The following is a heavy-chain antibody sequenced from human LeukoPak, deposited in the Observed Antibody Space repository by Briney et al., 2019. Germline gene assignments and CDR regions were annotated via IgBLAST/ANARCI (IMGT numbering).Heavy chain of an antibody. CDR1: GFTFSSYS. CDR2: ISSSSYK. V-gene: IGHV3-21*01. J-gene: IGHJ5*02. Sequence: GGSLRLSCAASGFTFSSYSMNWVRQAPGKGLEWVSSISSSSYKYYADSLKGRFTISRDNAKNSLYLQMNSLRAEDTAVYYCARDRGVRGGAVNWFDPWGQGTLVTVSS. D-gene: IGHD3-10*01. CDR3: ARDRGVRGGAVNWFDP.